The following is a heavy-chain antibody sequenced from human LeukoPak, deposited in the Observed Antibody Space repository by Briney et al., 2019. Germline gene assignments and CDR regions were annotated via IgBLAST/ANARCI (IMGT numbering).Heavy chain of an antibody. CDR3: ARDLYCGGDCQKGLDY. CDR2: ISYGGSNK. J-gene: IGHJ4*02. D-gene: IGHD2-21*02. Sequence: GGSLRLSCAASGFTFSSYAMHWVRQAPGKGLEWVAVISYGGSNKYYADSVKGRFTISRDNSKNTLYLQMNSLRAEDTAVYYCARDLYCGGDCQKGLDYWGQGTLVTVSS. V-gene: IGHV3-30*04. CDR1: GFTFSSYA.